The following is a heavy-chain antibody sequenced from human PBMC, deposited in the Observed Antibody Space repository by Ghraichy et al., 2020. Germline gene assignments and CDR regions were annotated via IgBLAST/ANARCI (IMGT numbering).Heavy chain of an antibody. V-gene: IGHV3-73*01. Sequence: GGSLRLSCAASGFTFSGSAMHWVRQASGKGLEWVGRIRSKANSYATAYAASVKGRFTISRDDSKNTAYLQMNSLKTEDTAVYYCTRHSPYCGGDCSFDYWGQGTLVTVSS. CDR3: TRHSPYCGGDCSFDY. CDR1: GFTFSGSA. CDR2: IRSKANSYAT. J-gene: IGHJ4*02. D-gene: IGHD2-21*02.